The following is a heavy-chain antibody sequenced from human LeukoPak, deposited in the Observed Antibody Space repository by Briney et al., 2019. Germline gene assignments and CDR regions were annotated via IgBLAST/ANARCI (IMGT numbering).Heavy chain of an antibody. CDR1: GITFSNYA. CDR3: AGRVTGYSSGYVY. Sequence: GALRLSCVASGITFSNYAVSWVRQAPEKGLDWVSVISGSAHKIRYADSVKGRSTISRDNSENIVYLQMNNLRAEDTAVYYCAGRVTGYSSGYVYWGQGTLVTVSS. CDR2: ISGSAHKI. V-gene: IGHV3-23*01. D-gene: IGHD5-18*01. J-gene: IGHJ4*02.